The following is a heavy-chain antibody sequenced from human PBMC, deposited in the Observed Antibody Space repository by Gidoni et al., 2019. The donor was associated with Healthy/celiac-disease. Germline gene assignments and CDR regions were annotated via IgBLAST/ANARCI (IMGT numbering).Heavy chain of an antibody. CDR1: GFSLSTSGMR. CDR3: ARMGPRYFDHPNYYYYGMDV. Sequence: QVTLKESGPALVKPTQTLTLTCTFSGFSLSTSGMRVSWIRQPPGKALEWLARLYWDDDKFYSTSLKTRLTISKDTSKNQVVLTMTNMDPVDTATYYCARMGPRYFDHPNYYYYGMDVWGQGTTVTVSS. J-gene: IGHJ6*02. D-gene: IGHD3-9*01. V-gene: IGHV2-70*04. CDR2: LYWDDDK.